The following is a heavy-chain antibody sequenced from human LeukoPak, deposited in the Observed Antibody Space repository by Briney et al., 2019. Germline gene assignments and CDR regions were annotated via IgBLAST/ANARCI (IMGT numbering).Heavy chain of an antibody. Sequence: ASVKVSCKASGYTFRSYYMHWVRQAPEQGLEWMGIINPSGGSTSYAQKFQGRVTMTRDTSTSTVYMELSSLRSEDTAVYYCARENSDYWFDPWGQGTLVTVSS. V-gene: IGHV1-46*01. D-gene: IGHD4-4*01. CDR3: ARENSDYWFDP. J-gene: IGHJ5*02. CDR2: INPSGGST. CDR1: GYTFRSYY.